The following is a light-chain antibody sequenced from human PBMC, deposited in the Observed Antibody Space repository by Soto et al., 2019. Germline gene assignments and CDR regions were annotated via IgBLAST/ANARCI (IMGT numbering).Light chain of an antibody. J-gene: IGLJ1*01. V-gene: IGLV2-23*01. CDR2: EGS. CDR3: CSSAPNRTIV. Sequence: QSVLTQPASVSGSPGQSITISCTGSISALGSYRLVSWYQHHPGKVPKLIIYEGSKRPSGVSNRFSGSEPGNTASLTISGLQAEDEADYYCCSSAPNRTIVFGTGTKVTVL. CDR1: ISALGSYRL.